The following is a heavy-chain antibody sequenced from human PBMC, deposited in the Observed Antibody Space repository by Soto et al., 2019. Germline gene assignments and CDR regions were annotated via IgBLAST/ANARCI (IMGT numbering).Heavy chain of an antibody. J-gene: IGHJ4*02. Sequence: SETLSLTCTVSGGSISSYYWSWIRQHPGKGLEWIGYIYYSGSTYYNPSLKSRVTISVDTSKNQFSLKLSSVTAADTAVYYCARARDIVVVPAAPFDYWGQGTLVTVSS. CDR2: IYYSGST. D-gene: IGHD2-2*01. V-gene: IGHV4-59*06. CDR3: ARARDIVVVPAAPFDY. CDR1: GGSISSYY.